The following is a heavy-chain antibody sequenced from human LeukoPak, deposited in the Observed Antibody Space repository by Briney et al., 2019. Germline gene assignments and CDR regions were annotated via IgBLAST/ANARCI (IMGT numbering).Heavy chain of an antibody. J-gene: IGHJ4*02. V-gene: IGHV1-18*01. CDR3: ARVRGGYYYDSSGYWDY. Sequence: ASVKVSCKASGYTFTSYGISGVRQAPGQGLEWMGWISAYNGNTNYAQKLQGRVTMTTDTSTSTAYMELRSLRSDDTAVYYCARVRGGYYYDSSGYWDYWGQGTLVTVSS. CDR1: GYTFTSYG. D-gene: IGHD3-22*01. CDR2: ISAYNGNT.